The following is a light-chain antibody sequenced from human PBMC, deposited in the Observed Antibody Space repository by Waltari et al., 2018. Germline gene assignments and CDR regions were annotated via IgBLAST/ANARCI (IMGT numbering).Light chain of an antibody. CDR1: PSVGRY. V-gene: IGKV3-20*01. CDR3: QKYMNLPAT. CDR2: DAS. J-gene: IGKJ1*01. Sequence: IVLTQSPGTLSLSPGERATLSCRASPSVGRYLAWYQQQPGQAPRLLIYDASTRATGIPDRFSGSGSGTDVSLNIRRLESEDCAGYDCQKYMNLPATCGQGTKVEI.